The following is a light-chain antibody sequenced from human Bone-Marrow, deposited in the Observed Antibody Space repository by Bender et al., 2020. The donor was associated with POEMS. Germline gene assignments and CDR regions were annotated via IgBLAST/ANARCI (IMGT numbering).Light chain of an antibody. CDR3: QVWAGWSDQTVV. CDR1: NIGPKR. CDR2: DDT. J-gene: IGLJ2*01. V-gene: IGLV3-21*03. Sequence: SYVLTQPPSVSVAPGKTASIACGGDNIGPKRVHWYQQRPGQAPVLVLYDDTTRPPGIPERFSGSRSGNPATLTIRRVEAADEADYYCQVWAGWSDQTVVFGGGTKLTVL.